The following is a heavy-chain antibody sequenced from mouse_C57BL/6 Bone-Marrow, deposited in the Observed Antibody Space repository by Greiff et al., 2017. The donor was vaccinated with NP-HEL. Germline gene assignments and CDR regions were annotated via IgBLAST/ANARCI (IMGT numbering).Heavy chain of an antibody. CDR2: ISSGSSTI. Sequence: EVKLVESGGGLVKPGGSLKLSCAASGFTFSDYGMHWVRQAPEKGLEWVAYISSGSSTIYYADTVKGRFTISRDNAKNTLFLQMTSLRSEDTAMYYCARRAYGSSPHFDYWGQGTTLTVSS. J-gene: IGHJ2*01. CDR1: GFTFSDYG. D-gene: IGHD1-1*01. V-gene: IGHV5-17*01. CDR3: ARRAYGSSPHFDY.